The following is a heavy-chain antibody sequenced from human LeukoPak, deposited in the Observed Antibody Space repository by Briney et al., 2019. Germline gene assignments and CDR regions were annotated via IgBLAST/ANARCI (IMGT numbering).Heavy chain of an antibody. D-gene: IGHD2-2*01. CDR1: GYSFTSYW. J-gene: IGHJ5*02. V-gene: IGHV5-51*01. CDR2: IYPGDSDT. Sequence: GESLKISRKGSGYSFTSYWIGWVRQMPGKGLEWMGIIYPGDSDTRYSPSFQGQVTISADKSISTAYLQWSSLKASDTAMYYCARLLVVVPAAINWFDPWGQGTLVTVSS. CDR3: ARLLVVVPAAINWFDP.